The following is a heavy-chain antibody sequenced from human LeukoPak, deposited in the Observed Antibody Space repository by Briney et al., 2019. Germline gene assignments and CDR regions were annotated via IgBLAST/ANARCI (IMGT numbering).Heavy chain of an antibody. Sequence: PSETLSLTCTVSGGSISSSSYYWGWIRQPPGKGLEWIGSIYYSGSTYYNPSLKSRVTISVDTSKNQFSLKLSSVTAADTAVYYCASISATVHYYGMDVWGQGTTVTVSS. D-gene: IGHD4-17*01. J-gene: IGHJ6*02. CDR2: IYYSGST. CDR1: GGSISSSSYY. CDR3: ASISATVHYYGMDV. V-gene: IGHV4-39*07.